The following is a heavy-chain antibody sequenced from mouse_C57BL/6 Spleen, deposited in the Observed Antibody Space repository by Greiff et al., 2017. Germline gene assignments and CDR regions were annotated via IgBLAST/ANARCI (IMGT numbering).Heavy chain of an antibody. V-gene: IGHV2-2*01. CDR3: ARGGGSGRYWYFDV. CDR2: IWSGGST. D-gene: IGHD1-1*01. Sequence: VQLQQSGPGLVQPSQSLSITCTVSGFSLTSYGVHWVRQSPGKGLEWLGVIWSGGSTDYNAAFISRLSISKDNSKSQVFFKMNSLQADDTAIYYCARGGGSGRYWYFDVWGTGTTVTVSS. CDR1: GFSLTSYG. J-gene: IGHJ1*03.